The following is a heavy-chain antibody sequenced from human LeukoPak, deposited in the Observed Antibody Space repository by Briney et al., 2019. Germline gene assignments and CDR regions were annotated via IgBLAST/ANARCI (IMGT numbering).Heavy chain of an antibody. Sequence: GGSLRLSCAASGFTVSSNYMSWVRQAPGKGLEWVSVIYSGGSTYYADSVKGRFTISRDNSKNTLYLQMNSLRAEDTAVYYCARQRNDRYYYYGMDVWGQGTTVTVSS. CDR3: ARQRNDRYYYYGMDV. J-gene: IGHJ6*02. D-gene: IGHD1-1*01. CDR2: IYSGGST. CDR1: GFTVSSNY. V-gene: IGHV3-66*04.